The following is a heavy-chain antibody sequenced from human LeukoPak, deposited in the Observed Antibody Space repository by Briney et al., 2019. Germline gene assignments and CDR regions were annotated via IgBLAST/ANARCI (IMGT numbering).Heavy chain of an antibody. V-gene: IGHV3-48*03. J-gene: IGHJ4*02. D-gene: IGHD4-23*01. CDR2: ISSSGSTI. CDR3: ARDYGGSSPFDY. Sequence: GGSLRLSCAASGFTFSSYEMNWVRQAPGKGLEWVSYISSSGSTIYYADSVKGGFTISRDNAKNSLYLQMNSLRAEDTAVYYCARDYGGSSPFDYWGQGTLVTVSS. CDR1: GFTFSSYE.